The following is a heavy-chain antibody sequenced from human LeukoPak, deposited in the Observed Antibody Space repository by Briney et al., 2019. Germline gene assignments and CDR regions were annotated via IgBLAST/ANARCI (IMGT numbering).Heavy chain of an antibody. D-gene: IGHD2-15*01. CDR1: GGTFSSYA. CDR3: TRDPPTCSGGSCYSINYFDY. J-gene: IGHJ4*02. V-gene: IGHV1-46*01. CDR2: INPSGGST. Sequence: ASVKVSCKASGGTFSSYAISWVRQAPGQGLEWMGIINPSGGSTSYAQKFQGRVTMTRDMSTSTVYMELSSLRSEDTAVYYCTRDPPTCSGGSCYSINYFDYWGQGTQVTVSS.